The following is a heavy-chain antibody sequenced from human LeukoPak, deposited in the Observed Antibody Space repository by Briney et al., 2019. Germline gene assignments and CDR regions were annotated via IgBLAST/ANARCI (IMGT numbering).Heavy chain of an antibody. CDR3: ATVGYYDSSGYTTRQSNWLDP. Sequence: GASVKVSCKVSGYTLTELSMHWVRQAPGKGLEWMGGFDPEDGETIYAQKFQGRVTMTEDTSTDTAYMELSSLRSEDTAVYYCATVGYYDSSGYTTRQSNWLDPWGQGTLVTVSS. D-gene: IGHD3-22*01. J-gene: IGHJ5*02. V-gene: IGHV1-24*01. CDR2: FDPEDGET. CDR1: GYTLTELS.